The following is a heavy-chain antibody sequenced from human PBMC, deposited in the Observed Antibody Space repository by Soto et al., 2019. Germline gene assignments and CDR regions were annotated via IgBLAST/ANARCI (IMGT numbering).Heavy chain of an antibody. CDR2: INPNRGGT. CDR3: ARCRDTGDRRAFDI. D-gene: IGHD7-27*01. Sequence: ASVKVSCKASGYTFTGYYMQWVRQAPGQGLEWMGWINPNRGGTNYAQKFQGWVTMTRDPSISTAYMELSRLSSDDTAVYYCARCRDTGDRRAFDIWGQGTMVTVSS. J-gene: IGHJ3*02. CDR1: GYTFTGYY. V-gene: IGHV1-2*04.